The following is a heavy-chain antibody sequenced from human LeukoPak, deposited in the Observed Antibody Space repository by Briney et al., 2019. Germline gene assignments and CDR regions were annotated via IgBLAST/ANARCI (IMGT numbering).Heavy chain of an antibody. CDR1: DGSISSGGYY. CDR2: IYYSGST. Sequence: PSETLSLTCTVSDGSISSGGYYWSWIRQQPGKGLEWIGYIYYSGSTYYNPSLKSRVTISVDTSKNQFSLKLSSVTAADTAVYYCARVWDYDYVWGRPGGDAFDIWGQGTMVTVSS. V-gene: IGHV4-31*03. J-gene: IGHJ3*02. CDR3: ARVWDYDYVWGRPGGDAFDI. D-gene: IGHD3-16*01.